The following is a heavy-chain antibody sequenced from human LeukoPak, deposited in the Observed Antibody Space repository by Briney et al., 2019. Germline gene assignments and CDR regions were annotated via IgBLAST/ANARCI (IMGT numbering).Heavy chain of an antibody. CDR3: AKGTAAGRGPFDY. D-gene: IGHD6-13*01. J-gene: IGHJ4*02. CDR2: ISGSGGST. V-gene: IGHV3-23*01. CDR1: GFTFSSYA. Sequence: GGSLRLSCAASGFTFSSYAMSWVRKAPGKGLEWVSAISGSGGSTYYADSVKGRFTISRDNSKNTLYLQMNSLRAEDTAVYYCAKGTAAGRGPFDYWGQGTLVTVSS.